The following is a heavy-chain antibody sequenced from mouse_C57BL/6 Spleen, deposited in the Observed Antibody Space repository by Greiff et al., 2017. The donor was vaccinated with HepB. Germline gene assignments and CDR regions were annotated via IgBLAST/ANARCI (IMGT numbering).Heavy chain of an antibody. D-gene: IGHD2-1*01. V-gene: IGHV1-15*01. CDR2: IDPETGGT. CDR1: GYTFTDYE. CDR3: TRPLPYGNRYFDV. J-gene: IGHJ1*03. Sequence: VQLQQSGAELVRPGASVTLSCKASGYTFTDYEMHWVKQTPVHGLEWIGAIDPETGGTAYNQKFKGKAILTADKSSSTAYMELRSLTSEDSAVYYCTRPLPYGNRYFDVWGTGTTVTVSS.